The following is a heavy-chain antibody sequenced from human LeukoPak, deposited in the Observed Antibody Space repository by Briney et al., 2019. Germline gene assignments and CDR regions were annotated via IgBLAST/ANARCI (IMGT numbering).Heavy chain of an antibody. CDR1: GFSFSSYG. J-gene: IGHJ4*02. D-gene: IGHD4-17*01. V-gene: IGHV3-30*02. Sequence: GGSLRLSCATSGFSFSSYGIHWVRQAPGKGLEWVAFIRFDGSNKYYADSVKGRFTISRDNSKNTLYLQMNSLRAEDTAVYYCARPYDYGTVYYFDYWGQGTLVTVSS. CDR3: ARPYDYGTVYYFDY. CDR2: IRFDGSNK.